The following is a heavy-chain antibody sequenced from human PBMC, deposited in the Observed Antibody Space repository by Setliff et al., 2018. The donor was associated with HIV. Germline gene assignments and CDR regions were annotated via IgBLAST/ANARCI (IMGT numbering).Heavy chain of an antibody. Sequence: SETLSLTCAVYGGSFSEYYWSWIRQSPGKGLEWIGEINHSGSTDYNPPLKSRATISVGTSKNQFSLRVNSVTAADTAVYYCARSLVPSGYYYGRHAFDIWGQGTKVTVSS. CDR1: GGSFSEYY. V-gene: IGHV4-34*01. J-gene: IGHJ3*02. D-gene: IGHD3-22*01. CDR2: INHSGST. CDR3: ARSLVPSGYYYGRHAFDI.